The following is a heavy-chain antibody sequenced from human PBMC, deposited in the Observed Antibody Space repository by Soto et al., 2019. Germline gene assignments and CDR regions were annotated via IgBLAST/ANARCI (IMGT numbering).Heavy chain of an antibody. CDR2: VYYTGST. V-gene: IGHV4-59*01. J-gene: IGHJ4*02. D-gene: IGHD6-19*01. Sequence: PSETRSLTCRVSGGYISGSYGSWIRQSPGKGLEWLGYVYYTGSTNYSPSLRSRVSISVDTSKNEFSLRLSSVTAADTAVYFCARSVAVPGAHIDYWGQGTQVTVSS. CDR1: GGYISGSY. CDR3: ARSVAVPGAHIDY.